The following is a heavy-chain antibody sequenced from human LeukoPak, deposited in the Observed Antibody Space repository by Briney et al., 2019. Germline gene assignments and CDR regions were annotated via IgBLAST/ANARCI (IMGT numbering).Heavy chain of an antibody. V-gene: IGHV3-23*01. D-gene: IGHD3-3*01. Sequence: GGSLRLSCAASGFTFSSYSMNWVRQAPGKGLEWVSGFSGSGGGTYYADSVKGRFTISRDNSKNTLYLQMNSLRAEDTAVYYCAKVEEQRDFWSGNYYYMDVWGKGTTVTVSS. CDR3: AKVEEQRDFWSGNYYYMDV. J-gene: IGHJ6*03. CDR1: GFTFSSYS. CDR2: FSGSGGGT.